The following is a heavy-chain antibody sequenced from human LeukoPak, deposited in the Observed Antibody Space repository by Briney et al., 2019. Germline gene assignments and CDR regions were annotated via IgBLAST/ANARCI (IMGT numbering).Heavy chain of an antibody. D-gene: IGHD3-22*01. V-gene: IGHV1-69*04. J-gene: IGHJ4*02. Sequence: ASVKVSCKASGGTFSSYAISWVRQAPGQGLEWMGRIIPILGIANYAQKFQGRVTITADKSTSTAYMELSSLRSEDTAVYYCSYQNYYDSSGYRPAYFDYWGQGTLVTVSS. CDR2: IIPILGIA. CDR3: SYQNYYDSSGYRPAYFDY. CDR1: GGTFSSYA.